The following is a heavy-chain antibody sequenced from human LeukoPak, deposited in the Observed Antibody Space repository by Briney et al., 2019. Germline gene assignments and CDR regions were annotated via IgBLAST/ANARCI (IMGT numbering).Heavy chain of an antibody. J-gene: IGHJ5*02. CDR1: GFTFTNYA. CDR3: GKEGGA. Sequence: GGSLRLSCAASGFTFTNYAITWVRQAPGKGLEWVSAIGGRGTSTYYADSLEGRFTIVRDNSKDMVYLQMNSLKVEDTAIYYCGKEGGAWGQGTQVTVSS. CDR2: IGGRGTST. V-gene: IGHV3-23*01. D-gene: IGHD3-16*01.